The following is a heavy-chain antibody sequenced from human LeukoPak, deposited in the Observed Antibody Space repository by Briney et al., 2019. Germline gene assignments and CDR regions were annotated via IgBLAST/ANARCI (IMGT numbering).Heavy chain of an antibody. CDR3: WGYCSGGSCDSGGDAFDI. D-gene: IGHD2-15*01. Sequence: GGSLRLSCAASGFTFSSYGMHWVRQAPGKGLEWVAFIWYDGSNKYYADSVKGRFTISRDNSKNTLYLQMNSLRAEDTAVYYCWGYCSGGSCDSGGDAFDIWGQGTMVTVSS. V-gene: IGHV3-30*02. CDR2: IWYDGSNK. J-gene: IGHJ3*02. CDR1: GFTFSSYG.